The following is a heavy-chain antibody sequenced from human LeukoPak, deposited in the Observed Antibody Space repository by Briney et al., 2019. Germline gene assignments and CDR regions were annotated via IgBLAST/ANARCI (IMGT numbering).Heavy chain of an antibody. CDR1: GFTFSTYA. CDR2: ISGSGDNT. CDR3: AKDVCGNYCSFDV. J-gene: IGHJ3*01. Sequence: QTGVSLRLSCAASGFTFSTYAMGWVRQAPGKGLEWVSGISGSGDNTYYADSAKGRFTISRDNSKNTVYLQMNSLRAEDTALYYCAKDVCGNYCSFDVWGQGTMVTVSS. V-gene: IGHV3-23*01. D-gene: IGHD1-26*01.